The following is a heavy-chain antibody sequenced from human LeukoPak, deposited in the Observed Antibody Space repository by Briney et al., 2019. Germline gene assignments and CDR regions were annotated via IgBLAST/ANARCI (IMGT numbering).Heavy chain of an antibody. CDR1: GFTFSSYA. Sequence: PGGSLRLSCAASGFTFSSYAMHWVRQAPGKGLEWVAVISYDGSNKHYADSVKGRFTISRDNSKNTLYLQMNSLRAEDTAVYYCARAREFDYWGQGTLVTVSS. CDR3: ARAREFDY. J-gene: IGHJ4*02. CDR2: ISYDGSNK. V-gene: IGHV3-30-3*01.